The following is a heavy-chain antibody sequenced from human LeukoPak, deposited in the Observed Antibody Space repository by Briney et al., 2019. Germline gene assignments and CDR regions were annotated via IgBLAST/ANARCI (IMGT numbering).Heavy chain of an antibody. D-gene: IGHD6-13*01. Sequence: ASVKVSCKASGYTFTGYYIHWVRQAPGQGLEWMGWINPNSGDTNYAQKFQGRVTMTRDTSISTAYMELSRLSSDDTAMYYCARAPGVASAGSHWGQGTLVTVSS. CDR2: INPNSGDT. CDR1: GYTFTGYY. CDR3: ARAPGVASAGSH. V-gene: IGHV1-2*02. J-gene: IGHJ4*02.